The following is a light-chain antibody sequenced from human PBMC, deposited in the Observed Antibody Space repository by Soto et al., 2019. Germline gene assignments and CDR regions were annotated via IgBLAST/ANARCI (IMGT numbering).Light chain of an antibody. CDR2: EGS. Sequence: QSVLTQPASVSGSPGQSITISCNGTSSDVGSYNLVSWYQQHPGKAPKLMIYEGSKRPSGVSNRFSGSKSGNTASLTISGLQAEDEADYYCCSYAGSSTPGVFGGGTKLTVL. J-gene: IGLJ3*02. CDR1: SSDVGSYNL. V-gene: IGLV2-23*01. CDR3: CSYAGSSTPGV.